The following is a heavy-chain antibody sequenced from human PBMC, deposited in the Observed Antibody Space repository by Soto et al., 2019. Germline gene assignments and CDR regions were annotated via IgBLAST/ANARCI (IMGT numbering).Heavy chain of an antibody. Sequence: GGSLRLSCAASGFTFSSYGMHWVRQAPGKGLEWVAVIWYDGSNKYYADSVKGRFTISRDNSKNTLYLQMNSLRAEDTAVYYCARDPWSSLAAAGIHFDYWGQGTLVTVSS. CDR2: IWYDGSNK. V-gene: IGHV3-33*01. CDR3: ARDPWSSLAAAGIHFDY. D-gene: IGHD6-13*01. J-gene: IGHJ4*02. CDR1: GFTFSSYG.